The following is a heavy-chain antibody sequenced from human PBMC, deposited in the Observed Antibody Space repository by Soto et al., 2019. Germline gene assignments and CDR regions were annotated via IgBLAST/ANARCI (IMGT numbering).Heavy chain of an antibody. Sequence: QVQLQQWGAGLLKPSETLSLTCAVYGGSFSGYYWSWIRQPPGKGLEWIGEINHSGSTNYNPSLKSRVTISVDTSKNQFSLKLSSVTAADTAVYYCARYSSSSSRGFDHWGQGTLVTVSS. D-gene: IGHD6-6*01. CDR1: GGSFSGYY. J-gene: IGHJ4*02. CDR3: ARYSSSSSRGFDH. V-gene: IGHV4-34*01. CDR2: INHSGST.